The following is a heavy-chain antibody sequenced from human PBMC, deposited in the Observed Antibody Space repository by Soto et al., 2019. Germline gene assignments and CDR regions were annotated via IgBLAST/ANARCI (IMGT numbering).Heavy chain of an antibody. V-gene: IGHV1-46*01. CDR3: ARDTGYDHDAFDI. Sequence: HVQLVQSGAEVKKPGASVKVSCKASGYSFITSYHMHWVRQAPGQGLEWMGIINPTGSMTRYSQKFQGRLTMTRDTSTATDYMELSNLTSEDTAVYFCARDTGYDHDAFDIWGPGTRGTFSS. CDR1: GYSFITSYH. CDR2: INPTGSMT. J-gene: IGHJ3*02. D-gene: IGHD5-12*01.